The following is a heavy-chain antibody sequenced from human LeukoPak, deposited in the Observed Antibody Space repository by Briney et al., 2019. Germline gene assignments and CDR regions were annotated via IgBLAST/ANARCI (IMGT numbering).Heavy chain of an antibody. Sequence: GASVKVSCKASGYTFTSYARYWVRQAPGQRLAWMGGINAGNGNKKYPQKFQGRVTITSDPSASTADMELSSLRSADTAVYYCARDRSSGWEGNWFDPWGQGTLVTVSS. D-gene: IGHD6-19*01. CDR3: ARDRSSGWEGNWFDP. CDR2: INAGNGNK. J-gene: IGHJ5*02. V-gene: IGHV1-3*01. CDR1: GYTFTSYA.